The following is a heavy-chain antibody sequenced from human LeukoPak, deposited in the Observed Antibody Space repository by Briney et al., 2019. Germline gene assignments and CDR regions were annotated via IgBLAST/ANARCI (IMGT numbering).Heavy chain of an antibody. Sequence: GGSLRLSCAASGFTFSSYGMHWVRQAPGKGLEWVAFIRYDGSNKYYADSVKGRFTISRDNSKNTLYLQMNSLRAEDTAVYYCAKDGVYYDSSGYYYFDYWGQGTLVTVSS. V-gene: IGHV3-30*02. CDR3: AKDGVYYDSSGYYYFDY. D-gene: IGHD3-22*01. CDR2: IRYDGSNK. J-gene: IGHJ4*02. CDR1: GFTFSSYG.